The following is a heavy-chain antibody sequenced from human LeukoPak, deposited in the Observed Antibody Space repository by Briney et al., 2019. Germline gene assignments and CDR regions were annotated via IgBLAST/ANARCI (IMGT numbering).Heavy chain of an antibody. CDR2: IYYIRNT. D-gene: IGHD1-26*01. CDR3: ARTQSQSGSYRYYFGY. CDR1: GASVGSAGYY. J-gene: IGHJ4*02. V-gene: IGHV4-61*08. Sequence: KASETLSLTCTVSGASVGSAGYYWSWLRQPPGGGLEWIGYIYYIRNTNYNPSLKSRVTMSLDPSENQFSLKLNSVTAADTAVYYCARTQSQSGSYRYYFGYWGQGTLVTVSS.